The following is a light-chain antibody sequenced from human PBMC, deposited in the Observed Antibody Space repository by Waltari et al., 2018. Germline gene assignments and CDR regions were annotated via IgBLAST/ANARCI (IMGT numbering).Light chain of an antibody. J-gene: IGKJ4*01. Sequence: EIVLTQSPATLSLSPGERPTPSCRASQSVSSYLAWYQQKPGQAPRLLLYDASNRAAGIPARFSGSGSGTDFTLTISSLEPEDFAVYYCQQRDSLLVTFGGGTKVQI. V-gene: IGKV3-11*01. CDR2: DAS. CDR3: QQRDSLLVT. CDR1: QSVSSY.